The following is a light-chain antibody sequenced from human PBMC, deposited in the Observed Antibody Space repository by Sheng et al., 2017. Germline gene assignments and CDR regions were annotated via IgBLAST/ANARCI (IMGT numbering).Light chain of an antibody. CDR1: QGISNW. J-gene: IGKJ4*01. V-gene: IGKV1-5*03. Sequence: DIQLTQSPSTLSASVGDRVSITCRASQGISNWLAWYQQKPGRAPQLLIFKATTLETGVPTRFSGSGSGTDFTLTISSLQPDDFATYYCQQFNIFGGGTKVEIK. CDR3: QQFNI. CDR2: KAT.